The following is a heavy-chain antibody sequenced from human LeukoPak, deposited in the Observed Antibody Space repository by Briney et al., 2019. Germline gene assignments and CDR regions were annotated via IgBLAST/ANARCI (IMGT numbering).Heavy chain of an antibody. J-gene: IGHJ4*02. CDR1: GFTFDDYA. V-gene: IGHV3-9*03. D-gene: IGHD4-17*01. CDR2: ISWNSGSI. Sequence: GRTLRLSCAASGFTFDDYAMHWVRQAPGKGLEWVSGISWNSGSIGYADSVKGRFTISRDNAKNSLYLQMNSLRAEDMALYYCAKAGPPLDYGDYFDYWGQGTLVTVSS. CDR3: AKAGPPLDYGDYFDY.